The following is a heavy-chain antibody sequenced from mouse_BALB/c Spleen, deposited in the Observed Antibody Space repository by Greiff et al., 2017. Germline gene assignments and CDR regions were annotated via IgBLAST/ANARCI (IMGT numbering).Heavy chain of an antibody. J-gene: IGHJ3*01. CDR2: INPNNGGT. CDR3: ARGESYCYGSGYAWFAY. V-gene: IGHV1-18*01. Sequence: VQLQQSGPELVKPGASVTIPCKASGYTFTDYNMDWVKQSHGKSLEWIGDINPNNGGTIYNQKFKGKATLTVDKSSSTAYMELRSLTSEDTAVYYCARGESYCYGSGYAWFAYWGQGTLVTVSA. CDR1: GYTFTDYN. D-gene: IGHD1-1*01.